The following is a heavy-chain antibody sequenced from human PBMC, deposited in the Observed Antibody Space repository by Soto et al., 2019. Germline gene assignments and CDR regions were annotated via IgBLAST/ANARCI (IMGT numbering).Heavy chain of an antibody. CDR2: ISSDGTTR. D-gene: IGHD3-3*01. Sequence: QVRLEESGGGVVQPGRSLRLSCAASGFIFPNFAFHWIRQAPGKGLEWVAGISSDGTTRYYADSVKGRFSISRDNFKDTLFLQTNTLRPEDTAVYYWATDPTPFAGPSRVYYGLDVWGHWTTVTVSS. V-gene: IGHV3-30-3*01. J-gene: IGHJ6*02. CDR3: ATDPTPFAGPSRVYYGLDV. CDR1: GFIFPNFA.